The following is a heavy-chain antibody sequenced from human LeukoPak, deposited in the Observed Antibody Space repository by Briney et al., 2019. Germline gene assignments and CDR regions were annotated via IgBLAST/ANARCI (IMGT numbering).Heavy chain of an antibody. Sequence: GGSLRLSCAASGVTFSSYAMSWVRQAPGKGLEWVSAISGSGGSTYYADSVKGRFTISRDNSKNTLYLQMNSLRAEDTAVYYCAKTIVVVPAAALGWFDPWGQGALVTVSS. CDR2: ISGSGGST. CDR3: AKTIVVVPAAALGWFDP. CDR1: GVTFSSYA. J-gene: IGHJ5*02. V-gene: IGHV3-23*01. D-gene: IGHD2-2*01.